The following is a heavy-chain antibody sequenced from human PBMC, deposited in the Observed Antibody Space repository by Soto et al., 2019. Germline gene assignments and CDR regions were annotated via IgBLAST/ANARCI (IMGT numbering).Heavy chain of an antibody. CDR2: VYYSGST. Sequence: SETLSLTCTVSGGSISNYYWTWVRQPPGKGLEWIGYVYYSGSTNYNPSLESRVTISIDASKNQFSLKMKSVTAADTAVYYCVRDYLLTGFDPWGQGALVPVSS. J-gene: IGHJ5*02. CDR3: VRDYLLTGFDP. D-gene: IGHD3-9*01. CDR1: GGSISNYY. V-gene: IGHV4-59*01.